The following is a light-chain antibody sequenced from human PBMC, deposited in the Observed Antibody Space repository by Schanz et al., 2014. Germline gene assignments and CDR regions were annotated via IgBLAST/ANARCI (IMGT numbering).Light chain of an antibody. J-gene: IGLJ3*02. V-gene: IGLV2-11*01. CDR3: SSYAGSDNLGM. Sequence: QSALTQPRSVSGSPGQSVTISCTGTSSDVGGYNYVSWYQQHPGKAPKLMIFEVNERPSGVPDRFSGSKSGNTASLTVSGLQDEDEADYYCSSYAGSDNLGMFGGGTKLTV. CDR1: SSDVGGYNY. CDR2: EVN.